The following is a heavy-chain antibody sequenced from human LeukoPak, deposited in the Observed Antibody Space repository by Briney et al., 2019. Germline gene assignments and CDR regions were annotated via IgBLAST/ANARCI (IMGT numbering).Heavy chain of an antibody. CDR3: ARGGKWLVRYYYYMDV. J-gene: IGHJ6*03. V-gene: IGHV1-8*03. CDR2: MNPNSGNT. Sequence: GASVKVSCKASGYTFTGYYMHWVRQAPGQGLEWMGWMNPNSGNTGYAQKFQGRVTITRNTSISTAYMELSSLRSEDTAVYYCARGGKWLVRYYYYMDVWGKGTTVTVSS. CDR1: GYTFTGYY. D-gene: IGHD6-19*01.